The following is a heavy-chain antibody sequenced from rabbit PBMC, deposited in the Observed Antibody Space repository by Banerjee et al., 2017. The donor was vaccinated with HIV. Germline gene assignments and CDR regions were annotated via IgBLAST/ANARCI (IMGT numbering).Heavy chain of an antibody. CDR1: GFSFSSSYY. CDR2: IYTSSGST. J-gene: IGHJ4*01. V-gene: IGHV1S43*01. Sequence: QSLEESGGDLVKPGASLTLTCTASGFSFSSSYYMCWVRQAPGKGLELIACIYTSSGSTWYASWVNGRFTITSNTNQNTVDLKMTSLTAADTATYFCARDLAGVIGWNFDLWGQGTLVTVS. D-gene: IGHD4-1*01. CDR3: ARDLAGVIGWNFDL.